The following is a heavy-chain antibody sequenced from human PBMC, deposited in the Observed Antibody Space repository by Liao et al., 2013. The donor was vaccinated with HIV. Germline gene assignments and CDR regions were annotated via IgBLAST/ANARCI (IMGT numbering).Heavy chain of an antibody. CDR3: ARDRGSGWYGYYQH. CDR2: IYTSGST. J-gene: IGHJ1*01. Sequence: QVQLQESGPGLVKPSQTLSLTCTVSGGSISSGSSYWSWIRQPAGKGLEWIGRIYTSGSTNYNPSLKSRVTISLDTSKNQFSLKLSSVTAADAAVYYCARDRGSGWYGYYQHWGPGTLVTVSS. CDR1: GGSISSGSSY. D-gene: IGHD6-19*01. V-gene: IGHV4-61*02.